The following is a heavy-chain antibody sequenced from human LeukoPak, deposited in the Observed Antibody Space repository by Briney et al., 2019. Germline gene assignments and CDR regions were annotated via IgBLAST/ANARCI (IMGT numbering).Heavy chain of an antibody. Sequence: SETLSLTCTVSDGSISSYYWSWIRQPPGKGLEWIGYIYYSGSTNYNPSLKSRLTMSVDRSKNQFSLKLSSVTAADTAVYYCARGLQLVNFDYWGQGTLVTVSS. CDR2: IYYSGST. CDR3: ARGLQLVNFDY. V-gene: IGHV4-59*01. CDR1: DGSISSYY. D-gene: IGHD6-13*01. J-gene: IGHJ4*02.